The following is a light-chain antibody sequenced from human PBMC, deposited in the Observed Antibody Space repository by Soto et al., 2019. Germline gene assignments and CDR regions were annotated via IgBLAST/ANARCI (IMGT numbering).Light chain of an antibody. Sequence: QSALTQPASVSGSPGQSITISCTGTSSDVGNYNLVSWYQQVPGKVPKLIIYEVIQRPSGVSNRFSGSKSGNTASLTISGLQPEDEGDYYCCSYAGSTALFGGGTTLTVL. CDR3: CSYAGSTAL. V-gene: IGLV2-23*02. CDR2: EVI. J-gene: IGLJ2*01. CDR1: SSDVGNYNL.